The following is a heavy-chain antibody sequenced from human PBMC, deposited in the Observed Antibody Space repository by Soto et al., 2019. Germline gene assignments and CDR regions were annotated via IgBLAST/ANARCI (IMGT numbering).Heavy chain of an antibody. V-gene: IGHV3-48*02. CDR3: AKSGYSYVSRVYYFGMDV. J-gene: IGHJ6*02. D-gene: IGHD5-18*01. Sequence: GGSLRLSCAASEFTFNNFIMNWVRQAPGKGLEWVSSISSTSSSIYYADSVKGRFTISRDNGKNSLYLQMNNLRDEDTAMYYCAKSGYSYVSRVYYFGMDVWGLGTTVTVSS. CDR1: EFTFNNFI. CDR2: ISSTSSSI.